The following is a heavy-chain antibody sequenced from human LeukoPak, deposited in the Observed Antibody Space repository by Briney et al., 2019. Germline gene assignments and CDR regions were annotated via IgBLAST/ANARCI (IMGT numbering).Heavy chain of an antibody. CDR1: GGSISSYY. CDR3: ARGPGGCSSTSCYGDAFDI. V-gene: IGHV4-59*08. J-gene: IGHJ3*02. D-gene: IGHD2-2*01. CDR2: IYYSGST. Sequence: SETLSLTCTVSGGSISSYYWRWIRQPAGKGLEGIGDIYYSGSTNYNPSLQSRVTIPVDTSKNQFSLKLSSVPAADTAVYYCARGPGGCSSTSCYGDAFDIWGHGTMVTVSS.